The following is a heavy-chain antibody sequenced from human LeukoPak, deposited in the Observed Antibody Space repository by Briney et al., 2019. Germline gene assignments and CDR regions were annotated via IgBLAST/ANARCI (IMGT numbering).Heavy chain of an antibody. CDR3: ARDVSSTPNWEFDY. Sequence: GASVKASSRTFGNTFADYLIHGWGQPLDQGLDGMGPINANSGGTEYEQKFQGRVTMTRDTSISTAYVEVNWLISDDTAIYYCARDVSSTPNWEFDYWGQGTLVTVSS. CDR2: INANSGGT. CDR1: GNTFADYL. D-gene: IGHD1-26*01. V-gene: IGHV1-2*06. J-gene: IGHJ4*02.